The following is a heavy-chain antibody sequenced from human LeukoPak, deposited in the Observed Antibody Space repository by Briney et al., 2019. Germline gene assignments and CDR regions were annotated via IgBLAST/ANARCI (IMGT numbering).Heavy chain of an antibody. Sequence: ASVKVSCKASGYTFTSYYMHWVRQAPGQGLEWMGWINPNSGGTNYAQKFQGRVTMTRDTSISTAYMELSRLRSDDTAVYYCAKVIGSGSYYAFDYWGQGTLVTVSS. J-gene: IGHJ4*02. CDR2: INPNSGGT. V-gene: IGHV1-2*02. CDR1: GYTFTSYY. CDR3: AKVIGSGSYYAFDY. D-gene: IGHD3-10*01.